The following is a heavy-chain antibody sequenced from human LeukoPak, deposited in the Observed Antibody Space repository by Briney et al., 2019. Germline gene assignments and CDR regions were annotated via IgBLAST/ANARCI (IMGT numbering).Heavy chain of an antibody. V-gene: IGHV3-23*01. CDR1: GFTFSSYA. CDR2: ISGSGGST. D-gene: IGHD2-15*01. CDR3: ARRVVYYFDY. J-gene: IGHJ4*02. Sequence: GGSLRLSCAASGFTFSSYAMTWVRQAPGKGLEWVSAISGSGGSTYYADSVKGRFTISRDNSRNTLYLQMNSLRAEDTAVYYCARRVVYYFDYWGQGTLATVSS.